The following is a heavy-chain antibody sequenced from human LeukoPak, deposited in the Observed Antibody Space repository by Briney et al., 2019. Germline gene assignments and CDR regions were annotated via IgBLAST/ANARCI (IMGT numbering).Heavy chain of an antibody. CDR3: ARSPGVAAAWFDP. CDR1: GYTFTSNY. J-gene: IGHJ5*02. D-gene: IGHD6-13*01. V-gene: IGHV1-69*13. Sequence: GASVKVSCKASGYTFTSNYIHWVRQAPGQGLEWMGGIIPIFGTANYAQKFQSRVTITADESTSTAYMELSSLRSEDTAVYYCARSPGVAAAWFDPWGQGTLVTVSS. CDR2: IIPIFGTA.